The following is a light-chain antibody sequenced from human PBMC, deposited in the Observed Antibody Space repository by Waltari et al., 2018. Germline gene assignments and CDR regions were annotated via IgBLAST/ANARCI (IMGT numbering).Light chain of an antibody. CDR1: SSNIGSNA. CDR3: AAWYDSLKGVL. CDR2: SNN. Sequence: QSVLTQPPSASGTPGQRVTISCSGSSSNIGSNAVNWYQQLPGTAPKLLIYSNNQRPSGVPDRFSGSKSGTSTSLAVSRLQSEDEADYYCAAWYDSLKGVLFGGWTMLPVL. V-gene: IGLV1-44*01. J-gene: IGLJ2*01.